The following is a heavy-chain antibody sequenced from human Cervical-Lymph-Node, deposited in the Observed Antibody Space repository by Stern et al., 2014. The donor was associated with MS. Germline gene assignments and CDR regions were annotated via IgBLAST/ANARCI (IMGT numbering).Heavy chain of an antibody. Sequence: VQLVQSGGGLVKPGGSLRLSCAASGFIFSSYTMNWVRQAPGKGLKWVSSISVSGNYLYYADSVKGRFTISRDNSKNSLYLQMNSLRADDTAVYYCARGRVIRLQSAEPTFDSWGQGTLVTVSS. CDR2: ISVSGNYL. D-gene: IGHD4-11*01. CDR1: GFIFSSYT. V-gene: IGHV3-21*01. CDR3: ARGRVIRLQSAEPTFDS. J-gene: IGHJ4*02.